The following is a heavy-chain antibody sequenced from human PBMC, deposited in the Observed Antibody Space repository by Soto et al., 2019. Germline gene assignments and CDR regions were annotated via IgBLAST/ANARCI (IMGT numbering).Heavy chain of an antibody. CDR3: AREAISSDYFDY. Sequence: EVQLAETVGGLIQPGGSLRLSCAASGFTVSSNYMSWVRQAPGQGLEWVSFIYSGGRTYYADSVKGRFTISRDNSKNTLYLQMNSLRAEDTAVYYCAREAISSDYFDYWGQGTLVIVSS. CDR2: IYSGGRT. CDR1: GFTVSSNY. J-gene: IGHJ4*02. V-gene: IGHV3-53*02. D-gene: IGHD3-22*01.